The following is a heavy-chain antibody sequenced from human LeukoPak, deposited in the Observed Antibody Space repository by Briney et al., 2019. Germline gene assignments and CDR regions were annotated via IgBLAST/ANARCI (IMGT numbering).Heavy chain of an antibody. CDR3: VRGYCSGGSCYSSPLYY. Sequence: PGGSLRLSCAAPGFTFSNYDMHWVRQGTGKGLEWVSTIGFGGDTYYSDYVKGRFTISRENAKNSLYLQMDNLRAGDTAVYSCVRGYCSGGSCYSSPLYYWGQGTLVTVSS. CDR1: GFTFSNYD. D-gene: IGHD2-15*01. V-gene: IGHV3-13*01. CDR2: IGFGGDT. J-gene: IGHJ4*02.